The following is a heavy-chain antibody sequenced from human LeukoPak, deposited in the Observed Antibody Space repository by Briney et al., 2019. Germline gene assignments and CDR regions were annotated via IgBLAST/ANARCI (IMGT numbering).Heavy chain of an antibody. J-gene: IGHJ3*02. CDR3: ARGPYSYDSSGAFDI. CDR1: ADSPSSGASY. CDR2: ISSSGST. Sequence: SETLSLTCTLSADSPSSGASYCSWIRQPAGKGLEWIGRISSSGSTNYNPSLKSRVTISVDTSKNQFSLKLSSVTAADTAVYFCARGPYSYDSSGAFDIWGQGTMVTVSS. D-gene: IGHD3-22*01. V-gene: IGHV4-61*02.